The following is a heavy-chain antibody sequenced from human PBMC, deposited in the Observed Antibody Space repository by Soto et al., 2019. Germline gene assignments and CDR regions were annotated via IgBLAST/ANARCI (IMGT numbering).Heavy chain of an antibody. Sequence: QVQLVQSGAEVKKPESSVKVSCKASGGTFGSYAINWVRQAPGQGLEWMGGIIPMYDTIDYAQKFQGRVTITADESTSTAYMELSSLRSEATAVYYCARDRRDGYNPFDYWGQGTLVTVSS. J-gene: IGHJ4*02. CDR2: IIPMYDTI. V-gene: IGHV1-69*01. D-gene: IGHD5-12*01. CDR3: ARDRRDGYNPFDY. CDR1: GGTFGSYA.